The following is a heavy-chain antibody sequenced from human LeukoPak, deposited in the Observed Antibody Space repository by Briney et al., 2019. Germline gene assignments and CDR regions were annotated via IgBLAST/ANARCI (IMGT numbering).Heavy chain of an antibody. CDR2: MNPNSGNT. Sequence: ASVKVSCKASGYTFTSYDINWVRQATGQGLEWMGWMNPNSGNTGYAQKFQGRVTITGNTSISTAYMELSSLRSEDTAVYYCARGSEEQWLENMDAFDIWGQGTMVTVSS. CDR3: ARGSEEQWLENMDAFDI. CDR1: GYTFTSYD. J-gene: IGHJ3*02. V-gene: IGHV1-8*03. D-gene: IGHD6-19*01.